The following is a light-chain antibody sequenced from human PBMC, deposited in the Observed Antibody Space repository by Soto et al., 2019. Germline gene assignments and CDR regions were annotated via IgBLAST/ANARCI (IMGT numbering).Light chain of an antibody. CDR3: HQYNTSPQT. CDR1: QSVLHSSNGNNY. J-gene: IGKJ1*01. V-gene: IGKV4-1*01. CDR2: WSS. Sequence: DIEMTQSPDSLSVSLGERATINCRSSQSVLHSSNGNNYIAWYQQKPGQPPKLLIYWSSTRESGVPDRFIGSGSGTDFTLTISGLQSEDVAVYFCHQYNTSPQTFGQGTTVEIK.